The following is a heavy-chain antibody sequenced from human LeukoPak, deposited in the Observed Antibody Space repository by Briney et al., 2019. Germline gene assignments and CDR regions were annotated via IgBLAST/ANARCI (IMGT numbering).Heavy chain of an antibody. Sequence: GGSLRLSCAASGFTFSSYSMNWVRQAPGKGLEWVSGISWKSGSIGYADSVKGRFTISRDNAKNSLYLQMNSLRAEDTALYYCAKDIGGIVVVPFDYWGQGTLVTVSS. V-gene: IGHV3-9*01. D-gene: IGHD2-2*01. J-gene: IGHJ4*02. CDR2: ISWKSGSI. CDR3: AKDIGGIVVVPFDY. CDR1: GFTFSSYS.